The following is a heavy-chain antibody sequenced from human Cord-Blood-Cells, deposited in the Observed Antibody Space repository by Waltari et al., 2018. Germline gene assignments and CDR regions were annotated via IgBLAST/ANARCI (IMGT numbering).Heavy chain of an antibody. CDR3: TTCSSTSCYYYYYMDV. D-gene: IGHD2-2*01. CDR2: IKSNTDGGTT. Sequence: EVQLVESGGGLVKPGGSLRLSCAASGFTFSNAWMSWVRQAPGKGLEWVGRIKSNTDGGTTDYAAPVKGRFTISRDDSKNTLYLQMNSLKTEDTAVYYCTTCSSTSCYYYYYMDVWGKGTTVTVSS. V-gene: IGHV3-15*01. J-gene: IGHJ6*03. CDR1: GFTFSNAW.